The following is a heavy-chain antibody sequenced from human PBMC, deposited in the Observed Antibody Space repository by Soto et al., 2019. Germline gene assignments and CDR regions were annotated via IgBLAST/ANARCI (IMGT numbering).Heavy chain of an antibody. CDR3: AKDFGTPGGDAFDI. V-gene: IGHV1-69*13. CDR2: IIPIFGTA. Sequence: SVKVSCKASGGTFSSYAISWVRQAPGQGLEWMGGIIPIFGTADYAQKFQGRVTITADEATSTAYMELSSLRSEDTAVYYCAKDFGTPGGDAFDIWGQGTMVTVSS. J-gene: IGHJ3*02. D-gene: IGHD3-10*01. CDR1: GGTFSSYA.